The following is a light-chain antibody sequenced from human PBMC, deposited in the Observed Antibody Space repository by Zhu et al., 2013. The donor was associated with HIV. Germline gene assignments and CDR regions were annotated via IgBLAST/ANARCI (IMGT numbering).Light chain of an antibody. J-gene: IGKJ5*01. V-gene: IGKV3-20*01. CDR1: QSVSSSY. CDR2: GAS. Sequence: EIVLTQSPGTLSLSPGERATLSCRASQSVSSSYLAWYQQKPGQAPRLLIYGASSRATGIADKFSGSGSGTDFTLTISRLEPEDFAVYYCQHYGSAPPITFGQGTRLEIK. CDR3: QHYGSAPPIT.